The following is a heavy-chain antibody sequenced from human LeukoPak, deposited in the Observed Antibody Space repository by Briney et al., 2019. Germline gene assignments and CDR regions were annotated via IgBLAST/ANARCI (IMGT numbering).Heavy chain of an antibody. Sequence: ASVKVSCKASGYIFSAYYIHWVRQAPGQGLEWMGIINPSGGTSTYAQKFQGRVTMTRATSTSTVYMELSSLRSEDTAVYHCARAYTSSGPLNYNWFDPWGQGTLVTVSS. D-gene: IGHD6-19*01. CDR3: ARAYTSSGPLNYNWFDP. V-gene: IGHV1-46*01. CDR1: GYIFSAYY. J-gene: IGHJ5*02. CDR2: INPSGGTS.